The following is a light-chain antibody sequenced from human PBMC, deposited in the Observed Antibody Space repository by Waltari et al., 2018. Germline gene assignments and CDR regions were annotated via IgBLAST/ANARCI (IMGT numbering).Light chain of an antibody. CDR1: GSVRSY. J-gene: IGKJ4*01. V-gene: IGKV3-11*01. CDR3: QQRHNWPLT. CDR2: DAS. Sequence: EIVLTQSPATLSLSPGEGATLSCRARGSVRSYLAWYQQKPGQAPRLLIYDASNRASGTPARFSGSGSGTDFSLSISSLEPEDFAVYYCQQRHNWPLTFGGGTKVEIK.